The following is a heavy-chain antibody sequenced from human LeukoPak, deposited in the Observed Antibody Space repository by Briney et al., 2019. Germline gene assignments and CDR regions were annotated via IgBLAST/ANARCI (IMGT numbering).Heavy chain of an antibody. CDR2: ISGSGGRT. CDR3: AKVGYSSSWYSSGVWLQAFDI. V-gene: IGHV3-23*01. CDR1: GFIFSDYA. J-gene: IGHJ3*02. D-gene: IGHD6-13*01. Sequence: PGGSLRLSCAASGFIFSDYAMTWVRQAPGKGLEWVSSISGSGGRTYYADSVKGRFTISRDNSKNTLYLQMNSLRAEDTAVYYCAKVGYSSSWYSSGVWLQAFDIWGQGTMVTVSS.